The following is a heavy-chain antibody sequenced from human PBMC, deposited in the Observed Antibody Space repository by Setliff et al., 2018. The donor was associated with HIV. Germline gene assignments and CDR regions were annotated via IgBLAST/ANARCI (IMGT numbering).Heavy chain of an antibody. CDR2: ISYIGYT. J-gene: IGHJ5*02. Sequence: SETLSLTCTVSGDSINSGGYHWTWIRLHPGKGLEWIGYISYIGYTYYNPALKSRLTISLYTSKNQFSLKLSSLTAADTAAYYCARELRRFDTSDTAPHNWFDPWGQGTLVTVSS. V-gene: IGHV4-31*03. D-gene: IGHD3-22*01. CDR3: ARELRRFDTSDTAPHNWFDP. CDR1: GDSINSGGYH.